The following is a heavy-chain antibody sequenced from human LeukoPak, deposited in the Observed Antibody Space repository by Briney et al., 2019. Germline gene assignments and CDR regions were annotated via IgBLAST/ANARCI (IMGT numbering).Heavy chain of an antibody. J-gene: IGHJ4*02. CDR3: ATNTVRGYCYGYGDGGNLDY. Sequence: ASVKVSCKVSGYTLTELSMHWVRQAPGKGLEWMGGFDPEDGETIYPQKFQGRLTMIEDTSTDTAYMELSSLRSEDTAVYYCATNTVRGYCYGYGDGGNLDYWGQGTLVTASS. V-gene: IGHV1-24*01. D-gene: IGHD5-18*01. CDR1: GYTLTELS. CDR2: FDPEDGET.